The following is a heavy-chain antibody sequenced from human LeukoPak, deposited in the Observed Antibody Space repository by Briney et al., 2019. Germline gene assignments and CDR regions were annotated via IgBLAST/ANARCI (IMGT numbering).Heavy chain of an antibody. CDR2: INPNSGGI. CDR1: GYTFTGHY. CDR3: ARDKALDIVGTTADY. D-gene: IGHD5-12*01. Sequence: ASVKVSCKASGYTFTGHYVHWVRQAPGQGLEWMGWINPNSGGINYAQKFQGRVTLTRDKSISTAYMELSSLTSGDTAVYYCARDKALDIVGTTADYWGQGTLVTVSS. V-gene: IGHV1-2*02. J-gene: IGHJ4*02.